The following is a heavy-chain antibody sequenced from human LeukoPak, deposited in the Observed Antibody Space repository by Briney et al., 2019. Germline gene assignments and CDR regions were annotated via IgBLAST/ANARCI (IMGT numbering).Heavy chain of an antibody. CDR2: MRQDGSEK. D-gene: IGHD6-13*01. CDR3: YSGSWYEYYYYGMDV. Sequence: GGSLRLSCAASGFSFSKFWMGWARRAPGKGLEWVANMRQDGSEKYHVDSVKGRFTISRDNAKNSLYLQMNSLRVEDTAVYFCYSGSWYEYYYYGMDVWGQGTTATVAS. CDR1: GFSFSKFW. J-gene: IGHJ6*02. V-gene: IGHV3-7*01.